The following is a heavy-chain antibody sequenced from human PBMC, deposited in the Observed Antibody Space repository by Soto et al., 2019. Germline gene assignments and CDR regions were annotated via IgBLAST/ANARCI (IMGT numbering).Heavy chain of an antibody. D-gene: IGHD3-3*01. CDR1: GFSLTTSGVG. Sequence: QITLNESGPTQVKPRQTLTLTCTFSGFSLTTSGVGVGWIRQSPGKAPDWLALIYWDDDKRYSPSLKSRLTITKDTSKNQGVLTMADLDPADTATYYCAHRVLRTVFGLVTTTAIYFDFWGQGTPVAVSS. V-gene: IGHV2-5*02. J-gene: IGHJ4*02. CDR2: IYWDDDK. CDR3: AHRVLRTVFGLVTTTAIYFDF.